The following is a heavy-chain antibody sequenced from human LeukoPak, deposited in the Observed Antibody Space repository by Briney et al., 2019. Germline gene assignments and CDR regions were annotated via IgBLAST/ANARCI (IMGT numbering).Heavy chain of an antibody. Sequence: PGGYVRRSCAASRFTFSGYSMKCERQAQGKGLVWVSYISSSSRYIYYADSVKGRFTISRDNAKNSLYLQMNSLRAEDTAVYYCARDHIVVVTAIGAFDIWGQGTMVTVSS. D-gene: IGHD2-21*02. CDR2: ISSSSRYI. CDR1: RFTFSGYS. V-gene: IGHV3-21*05. CDR3: ARDHIVVVTAIGAFDI. J-gene: IGHJ3*02.